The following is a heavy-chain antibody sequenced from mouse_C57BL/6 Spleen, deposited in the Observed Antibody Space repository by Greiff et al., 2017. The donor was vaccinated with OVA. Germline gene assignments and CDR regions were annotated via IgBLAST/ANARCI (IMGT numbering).Heavy chain of an antibody. D-gene: IGHD1-1*01. CDR3: VRHERDYYGSSPFDY. CDR2: IRSKSNNYAT. Sequence: EVKVEESGGGLVQPKGSLKLSCAASGFSFNTYAMNWVRQAPGKGLEWVARIRSKSNNYATYYADSVKDRFTISRDDSESMLYLKMNNLKTEDTAMYYGVRHERDYYGSSPFDYWGQGTTLTVSS. V-gene: IGHV10-1*01. CDR1: GFSFNTYA. J-gene: IGHJ2*01.